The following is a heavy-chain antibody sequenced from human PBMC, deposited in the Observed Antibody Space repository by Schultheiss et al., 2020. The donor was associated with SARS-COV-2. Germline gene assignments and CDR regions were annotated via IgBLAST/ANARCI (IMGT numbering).Heavy chain of an antibody. CDR1: GFTFSYYY. V-gene: IGHV3-11*01. CDR2: ISSSGSTI. Sequence: GGSLRLSCAASGFTFSYYYMSWIRQAPGKGLEWVLYISSSGSTIYYADSVKGRFTISRDNAKNSLYLQMNSLRAEDTAVYYCARASGIAALATPHYWGQGTLVTVSS. J-gene: IGHJ4*02. D-gene: IGHD6-13*01. CDR3: ARASGIAALATPHY.